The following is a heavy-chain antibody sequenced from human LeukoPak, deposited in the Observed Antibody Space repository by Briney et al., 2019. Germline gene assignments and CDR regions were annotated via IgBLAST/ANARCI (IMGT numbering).Heavy chain of an antibody. Sequence: GGSLRLSCAASGFTFSTYTMNWVRQAPGKGLEWVSVISADSATTFYADSVKGRFTISRDNAKNTVFLQMSSLRAEDTALYYCARKSVSGNYPLDYWGQGTLVTVSS. CDR2: ISADSATT. CDR1: GFTFSTYT. V-gene: IGHV3-23*01. D-gene: IGHD3-10*01. CDR3: ARKSVSGNYPLDY. J-gene: IGHJ4*02.